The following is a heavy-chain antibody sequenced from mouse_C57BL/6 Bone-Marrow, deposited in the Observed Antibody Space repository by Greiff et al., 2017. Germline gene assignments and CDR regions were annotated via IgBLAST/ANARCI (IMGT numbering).Heavy chain of an antibody. CDR3: ARPYYSNYWYFDV. CDR2: IYPGSGST. D-gene: IGHD2-5*01. Sequence: VQLQQPGAELVKPGASVKMSCTASGYTFTSYWITWVKQRPGQGLEWIGDIYPGSGSTNYNEKFKSKATLTVDTSSSTAYMQHSSLTSADSAVYYGARPYYSNYWYFDVWGTGTTVTVSS. V-gene: IGHV1-55*01. J-gene: IGHJ1*03. CDR1: GYTFTSYW.